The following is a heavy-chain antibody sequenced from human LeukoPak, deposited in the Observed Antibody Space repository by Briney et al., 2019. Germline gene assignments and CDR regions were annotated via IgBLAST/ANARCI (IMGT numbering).Heavy chain of an antibody. CDR2: INPNSGGT. Sequence: ASVKVSCKASGYTFTGYYMHWVRQAPGQGLEWMGWINPNSGGTNYAQKFQGRVTMTRDTSISTAYMELSRLRSDDTAVYYCARSRIYYYYGMDVWGQGTTVTVSS. CDR3: ARSRIYYYYGMDV. J-gene: IGHJ6*02. D-gene: IGHD1-14*01. V-gene: IGHV1-2*02. CDR1: GYTFTGYY.